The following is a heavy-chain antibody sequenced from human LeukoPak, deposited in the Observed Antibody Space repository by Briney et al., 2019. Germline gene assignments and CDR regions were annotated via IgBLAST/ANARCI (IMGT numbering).Heavy chain of an antibody. Sequence: GGSLRLSCAASGWMHWVRQAPGKGLVGVSGINHDGSSTYYADSVKGRFTISRDNAKNTVYLQMNSLSAEDTAVYYCASVFDSWGQGSLVTVSS. J-gene: IGHJ4*02. CDR1: GW. CDR2: INHDGSST. CDR3: ASVFDS. V-gene: IGHV3-74*01.